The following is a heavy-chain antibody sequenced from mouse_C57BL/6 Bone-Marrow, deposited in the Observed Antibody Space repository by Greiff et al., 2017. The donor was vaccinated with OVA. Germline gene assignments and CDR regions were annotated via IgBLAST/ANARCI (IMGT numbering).Heavy chain of an antibody. V-gene: IGHV1-82*01. Sequence: QVQLQQSGPELVKPGASVKISCKASGYAFSSSWMNWVKQRPGKGLEWIGRIYPGDGDTNYNGKFKGKATLTADKSSSTAYMQLSSLTSEDSAVYCCARPSLPSYAMDYWGQGTSVTVSS. D-gene: IGHD2-1*01. CDR2: IYPGDGDT. CDR1: GYAFSSSW. J-gene: IGHJ4*01. CDR3: ARPSLPSYAMDY.